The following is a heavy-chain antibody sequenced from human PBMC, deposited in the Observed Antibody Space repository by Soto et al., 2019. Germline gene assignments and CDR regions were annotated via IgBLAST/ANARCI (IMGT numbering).Heavy chain of an antibody. Sequence: QVQLVQSGAEVKKPVSSVKVSCKAAGGTFSSYAISWVRQAPGQGLEWMGGIIPIFGTANYAQKFQVRVTITADEFTSPAYMELGSLRSEETAVDYCARIPDWSSTSCEPEHYYYYYGIDVWGQGTTVTVSS. CDR2: IIPIFGTA. V-gene: IGHV1-69*19. J-gene: IGHJ6*02. CDR3: ARIPDWSSTSCEPEHYYYYYGIDV. CDR1: GGTFSSYA. D-gene: IGHD2-2*01.